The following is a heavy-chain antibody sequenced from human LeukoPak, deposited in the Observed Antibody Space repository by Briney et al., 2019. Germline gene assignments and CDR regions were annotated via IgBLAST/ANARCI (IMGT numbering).Heavy chain of an antibody. J-gene: IGHJ4*02. CDR3: ARRLLWFGEPPSNYLDY. CDR1: GASISGSGYY. V-gene: IGHV4-39*01. CDR2: IYDSGST. D-gene: IGHD3-10*01. Sequence: SETLSLTCAVSGASISGSGYYWGWIRQPPGKGLEWIGNIYDSGSTYYNASLQSRVTISIDTSKNQFSLKLSSVTAADTAVYYCARRLLWFGEPPSNYLDYWGQGTLVTVSS.